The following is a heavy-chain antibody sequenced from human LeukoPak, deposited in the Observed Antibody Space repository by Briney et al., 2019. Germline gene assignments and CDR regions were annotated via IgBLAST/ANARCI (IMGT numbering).Heavy chain of an antibody. Sequence: GATVKISCKASGYTFTDYYIHWVQQAPGKGLEWMGRVDPQDGGTIYAENFQGRVTITADTSADTAYMELSSLRSDDTAVYYCARGMALVDALDYWGQGTLVTVSS. V-gene: IGHV1-69-2*01. J-gene: IGHJ4*02. CDR1: GYTFTDYY. CDR3: ARGMALVDALDY. D-gene: IGHD2-15*01. CDR2: VDPQDGGT.